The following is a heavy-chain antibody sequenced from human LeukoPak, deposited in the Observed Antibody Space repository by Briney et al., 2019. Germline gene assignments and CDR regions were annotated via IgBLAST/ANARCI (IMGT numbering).Heavy chain of an antibody. V-gene: IGHV3-23*01. D-gene: IGHD3-16*01. J-gene: IGHJ4*02. CDR3: ATGEFYFDF. Sequence: GGSLRLSCAASGFTFTNYDVSWVRQAPGKGLEWVSTISDSGHSTSYADSVKGRFTISRDNSKNTLYLQMNSLRAEDTALYYCATGEFYFDFWGQGTLVTVSS. CDR2: ISDSGHST. CDR1: GFTFTNYD.